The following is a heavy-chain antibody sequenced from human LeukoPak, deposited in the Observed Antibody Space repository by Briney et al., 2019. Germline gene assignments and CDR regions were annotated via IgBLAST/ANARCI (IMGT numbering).Heavy chain of an antibody. Sequence: HPGGSLRLSCAASGFTFSSYGMHWVRQAPGKGLEWVAVISYDGSNKLYADSVKGRFTISRDSSKNTLFVQMNSLRAEDTAVYYCAEDGHGNGWSRFYYFDYWGQGTLVTVSS. CDR1: GFTFSSYG. J-gene: IGHJ4*02. CDR3: AEDGHGNGWSRFYYFDY. D-gene: IGHD6-19*01. V-gene: IGHV3-30*18. CDR2: ISYDGSNK.